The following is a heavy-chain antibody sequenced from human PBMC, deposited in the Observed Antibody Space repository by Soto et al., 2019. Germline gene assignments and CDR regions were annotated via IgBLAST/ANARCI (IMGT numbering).Heavy chain of an antibody. CDR3: AKDQPSGGSGWPYYFDY. Sequence: GGSLRLSCGASGFVFSDYYMSWIRQAPGKGLEWVSSISVSGRSTYYADSVKGRFTISRDNSKNTLYLQMNSLRAEDTAIYYCAKDQPSGGSGWPYYFDYWGRGALVTVS. CDR2: ISVSGRST. J-gene: IGHJ4*02. V-gene: IGHV3-23*01. CDR1: GFVFSDYY. D-gene: IGHD6-19*01.